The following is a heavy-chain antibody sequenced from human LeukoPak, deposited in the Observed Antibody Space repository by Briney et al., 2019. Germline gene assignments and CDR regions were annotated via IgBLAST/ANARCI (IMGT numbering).Heavy chain of an antibody. CDR1: GFTFSSYV. D-gene: IGHD3-9*01. Sequence: GGSLRLSCAASGFTFSSYVMNWVRQAPGKGLEWVSAISGSGGSTYYADSVKGRFTISRDNSKNTLYLQMNSLRAEDTAVYYCAKTPHYDILTGYFKQGYYFDYWDQGTLVTVSS. CDR2: ISGSGGST. V-gene: IGHV3-23*01. CDR3: AKTPHYDILTGYFKQGYYFDY. J-gene: IGHJ4*02.